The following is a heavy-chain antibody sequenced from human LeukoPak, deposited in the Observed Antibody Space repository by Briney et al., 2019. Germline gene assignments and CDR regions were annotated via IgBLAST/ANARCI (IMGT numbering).Heavy chain of an antibody. CDR3: ATEMVRGYSNGSPMDV. CDR1: GYTLTELS. CDR2: FDPEDGET. D-gene: IGHD5-18*01. J-gene: IGHJ6*04. V-gene: IGHV1-24*01. Sequence: ASVKVSCKVSGYTLTELSMHWVRQAPGKGLEWMGGFDPEDGETIYAQKFQGRVTMTEDTSTDTAYMELSSLRSEDTAVYYCATEMVRGYSNGSPMDVWGKGTTVTVSS.